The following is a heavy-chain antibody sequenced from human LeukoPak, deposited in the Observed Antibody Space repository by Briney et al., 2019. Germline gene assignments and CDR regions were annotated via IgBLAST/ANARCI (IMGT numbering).Heavy chain of an antibody. CDR1: GGSISSYY. V-gene: IGHV4-4*07. J-gene: IGHJ6*03. CDR2: IYTSGST. CDR3: ARDLFYGSGSYLGYYYYYMDV. Sequence: PSETLSLTCTVSGGSISSYYWSWIRQPAGKGLEWIGRIYTSGSTNYNPSLKSRVTMSVDTSKNQFSLKLSSVTAADTAVYYCARDLFYGSGSYLGYYYYYMDVWGKGTTVTVSS. D-gene: IGHD3-10*01.